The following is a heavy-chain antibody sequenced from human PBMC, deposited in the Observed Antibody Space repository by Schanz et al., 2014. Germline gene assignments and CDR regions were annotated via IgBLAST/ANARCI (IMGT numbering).Heavy chain of an antibody. CDR1: GTSITSSTYY. Sequence: QLQLRESGPGLVKPSETLSLICSVSGTSITSSTYYWGWIRQPPGKGPGWIGSISYSGNTYYTPSLKSRVTIPLDPSKNSFSLKLPSVTAADTAVYYCARPSSVVGITGWFDTWGQGTLVTVSS. CDR2: ISYSGNT. V-gene: IGHV4-39*01. D-gene: IGHD3-22*01. J-gene: IGHJ5*02. CDR3: ARPSSVVGITGWFDT.